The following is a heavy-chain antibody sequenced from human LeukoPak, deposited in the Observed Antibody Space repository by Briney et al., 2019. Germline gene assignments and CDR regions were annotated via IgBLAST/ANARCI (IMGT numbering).Heavy chain of an antibody. D-gene: IGHD2-15*01. Sequence: GGSLRLSCAASGFTFSNYAMHWVRQAAGKGLEYVSAISDSGGSTYYANSVKGRFTISSDNAKNTLYLQMGSLSTEDMAMYYWARSAGRFGSGGSCYDYWGQGTLVTVSS. J-gene: IGHJ4*02. CDR3: ARSAGRFGSGGSCYDY. CDR2: ISDSGGST. CDR1: GFTFSNYA. V-gene: IGHV3-64*01.